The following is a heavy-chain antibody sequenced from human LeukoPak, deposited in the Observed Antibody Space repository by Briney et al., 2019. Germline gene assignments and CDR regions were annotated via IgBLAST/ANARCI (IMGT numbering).Heavy chain of an antibody. V-gene: IGHV4-30-4*01. CDR3: ARASYYGSGSPPYYFDY. Sequence: SETLSLTCTVSGGSISSGDYYWSWIRQPPGKGLEWIGNIYFSGSTYYSPSLKSRVTISVDTSKNQFSLKLSSVTAADTAVYYCARASYYGSGSPPYYFDYWGQGTLVTVSS. J-gene: IGHJ4*02. CDR1: GGSISSGDYY. CDR2: IYFSGST. D-gene: IGHD3-10*01.